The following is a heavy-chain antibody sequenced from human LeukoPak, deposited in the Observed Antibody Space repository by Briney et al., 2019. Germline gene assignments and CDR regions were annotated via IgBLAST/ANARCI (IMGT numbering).Heavy chain of an antibody. D-gene: IGHD5-12*01. V-gene: IGHV1-2*02. J-gene: IGHJ3*02. CDR1: VYTFTINY. Sequence: ASLTVSFTSSVYTFTINYIHWVRQAPGQGLEWIGWINPNSGGTDYAQKLQGRVTMTRDTSISTAYMELSRLRSDDTAVYYCARVRSGFVAFDIWGQGTMVTVSS. CDR3: ARVRSGFVAFDI. CDR2: INPNSGGT.